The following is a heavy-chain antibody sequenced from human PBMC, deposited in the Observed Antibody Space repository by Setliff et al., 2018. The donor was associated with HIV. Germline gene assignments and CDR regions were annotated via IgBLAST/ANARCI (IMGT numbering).Heavy chain of an antibody. V-gene: IGHV4-61*02. CDR2: IYASGNT. D-gene: IGHD4-4*01. CDR1: GGSITSTSYY. CDR3: ARFSNTLNWFDP. Sequence: PSETLSLTCTVPGGSITSTSYYWPWIRQPAGKGLEWIGRIYASGNTNYNPSLKSRVTISVDTSKNQFSLKLNSVTAAATAVYYCARFSNTLNWFDPWGQGTLVTVSS. J-gene: IGHJ5*02.